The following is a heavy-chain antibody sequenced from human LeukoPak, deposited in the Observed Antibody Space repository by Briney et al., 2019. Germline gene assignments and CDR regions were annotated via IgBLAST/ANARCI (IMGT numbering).Heavy chain of an antibody. V-gene: IGHV4-34*01. Sequence: PSETLSLTCAVYGGSFSGYHWSWIRQPPGKGLEWIGEINHSGSTNYNPSLKSRVTISVDTSKNQFSLKLSSVTAADTAVYYCARERCSSTSCYPWFDLWGQGTLVTVSS. CDR3: ARERCSSTSCYPWFDL. D-gene: IGHD2-2*01. CDR1: GGSFSGYH. CDR2: INHSGST. J-gene: IGHJ5*02.